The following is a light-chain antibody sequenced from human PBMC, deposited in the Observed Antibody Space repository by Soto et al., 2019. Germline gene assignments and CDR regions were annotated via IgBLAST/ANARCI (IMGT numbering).Light chain of an antibody. J-gene: IGLJ1*01. Sequence: QSVLTQPPSASGSPGQSVAISCTGTSSDVGGYNYVSWYQQHPGKAPKLMIYEVNKRPSGVPDRFSGPKSGNTASLTVSGLQAEDEADYYCCSYAGSYTLYVFGTGTKVTVL. CDR3: CSYAGSYTLYV. V-gene: IGLV2-8*01. CDR1: SSDVGGYNY. CDR2: EVN.